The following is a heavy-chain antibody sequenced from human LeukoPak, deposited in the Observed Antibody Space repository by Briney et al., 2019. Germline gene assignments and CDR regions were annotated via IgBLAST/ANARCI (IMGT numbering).Heavy chain of an antibody. CDR3: AREYHDTSGGFDY. CDR1: GFTFSSYW. V-gene: IGHV3-74*01. D-gene: IGHD3-22*01. Sequence: PGGSLRLSCAASGFTFSSYWMHWVRQAPGKGLVWVSRINTDGSSTSYADSVKGRFTISRDNAKNTLYLQMNSLRAEDTAVYYCAREYHDTSGGFDYWGQGTLVTVSS. CDR2: INTDGSST. J-gene: IGHJ4*02.